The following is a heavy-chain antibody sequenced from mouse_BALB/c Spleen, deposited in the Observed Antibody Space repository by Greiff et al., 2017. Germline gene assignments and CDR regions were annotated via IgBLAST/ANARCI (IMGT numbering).Heavy chain of an antibody. D-gene: IGHD1-1*01. CDR2: IWAGGST. CDR1: GFSLTSYG. V-gene: IGHV2-9*02. J-gene: IGHJ3*01. CDR3: AREGVYGSSSAWFAY. Sequence: VQLQESGPGLVAPSQSLSITCTVSGFSLTSYGVHWVRQPPGKGLEWLGVIWAGGSTNYNSALMSRLSISKDNSKSQVFLKMNSLQTDDTAMYYCAREGVYGSSSAWFAYWGQGTLVTVSA.